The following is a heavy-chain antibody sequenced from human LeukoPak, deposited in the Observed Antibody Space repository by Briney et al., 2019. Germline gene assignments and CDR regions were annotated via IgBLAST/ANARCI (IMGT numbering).Heavy chain of an antibody. V-gene: IGHV3-48*03. J-gene: IGHJ4*02. Sequence: GGSLRLSCAASGFTFSSYEMNWVRQAPGKGLEWVSYISSSGSTIYYADSVKGRFTISRDNAKNSLYLQMNSLRAEDTAVYYCARDRGAYGDYGYYFDYWGQGTLVTVSS. D-gene: IGHD4-17*01. CDR1: GFTFSSYE. CDR2: ISSSGSTI. CDR3: ARDRGAYGDYGYYFDY.